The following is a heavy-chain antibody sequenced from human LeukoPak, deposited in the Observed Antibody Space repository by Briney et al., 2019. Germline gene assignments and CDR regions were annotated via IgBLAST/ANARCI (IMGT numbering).Heavy chain of an antibody. D-gene: IGHD3-10*01. CDR2: ISSSGSTI. Sequence: GGSLRLSCAASGFTFSSYEMNWVRQAPGKGLEWVSYISSSGSTIYYAESVKGRFTISRDNAKNSLYLQMNSLRAEDTAVYYCARAGGWFGDYAFDIWGQGTMVTVSS. CDR1: GFTFSSYE. CDR3: ARAGGWFGDYAFDI. V-gene: IGHV3-48*03. J-gene: IGHJ3*02.